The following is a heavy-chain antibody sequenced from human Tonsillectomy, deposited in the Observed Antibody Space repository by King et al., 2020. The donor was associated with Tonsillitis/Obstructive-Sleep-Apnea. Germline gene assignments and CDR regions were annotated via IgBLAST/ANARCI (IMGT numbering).Heavy chain of an antibody. CDR3: ASGYREYYDFWSGYYVNYFDY. CDR2: INHSGST. D-gene: IGHD3-3*01. V-gene: IGHV4-34*01. CDR1: GGSFSGYY. J-gene: IGHJ4*02. Sequence: VQLQQWGAGLLKPSETLSLTCAVYGGSFSGYYWSWIRQPPGKGLEWIGEINHSGSTNYNPSLKSRVTISVDTSKNQFSLKLSSVTAADTAVYYCASGYREYYDFWSGYYVNYFDYWGQGTLVTVSS.